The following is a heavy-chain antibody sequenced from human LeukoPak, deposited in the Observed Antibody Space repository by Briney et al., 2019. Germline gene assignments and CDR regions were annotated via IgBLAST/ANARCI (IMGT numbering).Heavy chain of an antibody. CDR3: ARFYGSGSSFDY. CDR1: GGSISSSSYY. Sequence: SETLSLTCTVSGGSISSSSYYWGWIRQPPGKGLKWIGSIYYSGSTYYNPSLKSRVTISVDTSKNQFSLKLSSVTAADTAVYYCARFYGSGSSFDYWGQGTLVTVSS. J-gene: IGHJ4*02. CDR2: IYYSGST. D-gene: IGHD3-10*01. V-gene: IGHV4-39*01.